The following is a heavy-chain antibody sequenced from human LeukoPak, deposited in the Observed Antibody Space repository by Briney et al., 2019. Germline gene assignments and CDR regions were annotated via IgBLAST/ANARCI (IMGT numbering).Heavy chain of an antibody. V-gene: IGHV1-2*02. Sequence: ASVKVSCKASGFTFSGYYMHWVRQAPGQGLEWMAWISPNSGGTNYVQKFQGRVTVTRDTSISTDYMEISGLTSDDTALYYCARAPSGSGGYDYWGQGTLVTVSS. J-gene: IGHJ4*02. CDR3: ARAPSGSGGYDY. CDR2: ISPNSGGT. D-gene: IGHD3-10*01. CDR1: GFTFSGYY.